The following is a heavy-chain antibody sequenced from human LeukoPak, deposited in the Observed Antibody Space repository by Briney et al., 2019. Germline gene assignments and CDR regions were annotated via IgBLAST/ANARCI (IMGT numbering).Heavy chain of an antibody. CDR1: GGSFSGYY. CDR2: VHYSGSV. CDR3: ARVSGATITTYYGMDV. J-gene: IGHJ6*02. V-gene: IGHV4-59*01. D-gene: IGHD4-11*01. Sequence: SETMSLTCTVSGGSFSGYYWSWTRQPPGKGLDWIGHVHYSGSVNYNPSLKSRVTISMDTSKNQFSLRLSSVTAVDTAVYYCARVSGATITTYYGMDVWGHGTTVTVS.